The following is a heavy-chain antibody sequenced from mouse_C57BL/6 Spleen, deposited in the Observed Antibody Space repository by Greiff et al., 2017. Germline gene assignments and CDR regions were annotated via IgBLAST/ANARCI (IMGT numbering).Heavy chain of an antibody. CDR2: ISSGGAYI. J-gene: IGHJ3*01. D-gene: IGHD3-2*02. CDR1: GFTFSSYA. CDR3: ARDGGYSSRGAWFAY. Sequence: EVQRVESGEGLVKPGGSLKLSCAASGFTFSSYAMSWVRQTPEKRLEWVAYISSGGAYIYYADTVKGRFTISRDNYRNTLYLQMSSLKSEDTAMYYCARDGGYSSRGAWFAYWGQGTLVTVSA. V-gene: IGHV5S21*01.